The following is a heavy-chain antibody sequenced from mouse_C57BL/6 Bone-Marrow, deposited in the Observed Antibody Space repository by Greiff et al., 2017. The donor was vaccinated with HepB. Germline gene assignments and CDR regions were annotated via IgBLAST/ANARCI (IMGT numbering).Heavy chain of an antibody. CDR2: IDPSDSYT. V-gene: IGHV1-69*01. Sequence: QVQLQQPGAELVMPGASVKLSCTASGYTFTSYWMHWVKQRPGKGLEWMGEIDPSDSYTNYNQKFKGKSTLTVDKSSSTAYMQLSSLTSDDSAVYYCARITTVVRWYFDVWGTGTTVTVSS. CDR1: GYTFTSYW. CDR3: ARITTVVRWYFDV. J-gene: IGHJ1*03. D-gene: IGHD1-1*01.